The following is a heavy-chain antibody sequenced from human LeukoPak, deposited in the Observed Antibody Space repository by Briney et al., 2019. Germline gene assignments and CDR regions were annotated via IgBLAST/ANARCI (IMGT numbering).Heavy chain of an antibody. J-gene: IGHJ4*02. V-gene: IGHV5-51*01. Sequence: GESLKISCKGSGYSFTSYWIGWVRQMPGKGPEGMRIIYPGDSDTRYSPSFQGQVTISADKSISTAYLQWSSLKASDTAMYYCARQPAYYYDSSGYYYSVDYWGQGTLVTVSS. D-gene: IGHD3-22*01. CDR3: ARQPAYYYDSSGYYYSVDY. CDR1: GYSFTSYW. CDR2: IYPGDSDT.